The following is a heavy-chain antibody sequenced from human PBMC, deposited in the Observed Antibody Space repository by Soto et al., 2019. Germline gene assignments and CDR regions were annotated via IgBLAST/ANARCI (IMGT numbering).Heavy chain of an antibody. D-gene: IGHD6-13*01. Sequence: GGSLRLSCAASGFTFSSYSMNWVRQAPGKGLEWVSSISSSSSYIYYADSVKGRFTISRDNAKNSLYLQMNSLRAEDTAVYYCARDMGGPYSSPDDAFDIWGQGTMVTVSS. J-gene: IGHJ3*02. CDR3: ARDMGGPYSSPDDAFDI. CDR1: GFTFSSYS. V-gene: IGHV3-21*01. CDR2: ISSSSSYI.